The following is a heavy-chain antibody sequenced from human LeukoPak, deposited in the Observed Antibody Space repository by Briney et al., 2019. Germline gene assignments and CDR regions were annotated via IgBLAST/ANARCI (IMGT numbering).Heavy chain of an antibody. Sequence: GGSLRLSCAASGFTFSSYEMNWVRQAPGKGLEWVSYISSSGSTIYYADSVKGRFTISRDNAKNSLYLQMNSLRAEDTAMYYCARRITATTGLRGAFEIWGQGTMVTVSS. CDR2: ISSSGSTI. CDR1: GFTFSSYE. D-gene: IGHD1-1*01. J-gene: IGHJ3*02. CDR3: ARRITATTGLRGAFEI. V-gene: IGHV3-48*03.